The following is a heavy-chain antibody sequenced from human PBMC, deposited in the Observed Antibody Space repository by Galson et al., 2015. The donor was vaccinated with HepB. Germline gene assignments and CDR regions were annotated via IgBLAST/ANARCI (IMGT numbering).Heavy chain of an antibody. D-gene: IGHD2-2*01. J-gene: IGHJ4*02. V-gene: IGHV3-23*01. Sequence: SLRLSCAASGFTFSNYAMTWVRQAPGKGLEWVSAISGSGGSTYYADSVKGRFTISRDNSKNTLYLQMNSLRAEDTAVYYCAKAGGYCSGTSCYGRRVDYWGQGTLVTVSS. CDR3: AKAGGYCSGTSCYGRRVDY. CDR2: ISGSGGST. CDR1: GFTFSNYA.